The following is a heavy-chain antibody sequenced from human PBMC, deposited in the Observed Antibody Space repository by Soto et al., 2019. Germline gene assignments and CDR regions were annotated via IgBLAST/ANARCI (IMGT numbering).Heavy chain of an antibody. Sequence: EVQLVESGGGLVQPGRSLRLSCAASGFTFDDYAMHWVRQAPGKGLEWVSGISWNSGKIGYADSVKGRFTISRDNANNSLYLQMNSLRPEDTAFYYCAKEIVGAINYWGQGTLVTVSP. J-gene: IGHJ4*02. D-gene: IGHD1-26*01. CDR3: AKEIVGAINY. V-gene: IGHV3-9*01. CDR1: GFTFDDYA. CDR2: ISWNSGKI.